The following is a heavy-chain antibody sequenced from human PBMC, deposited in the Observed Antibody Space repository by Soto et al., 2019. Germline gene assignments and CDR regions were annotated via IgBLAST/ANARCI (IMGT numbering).Heavy chain of an antibody. CDR1: GFTFSDHY. Sequence: EVQLVESGGGLVQPGGSLRLSCAASGFTFSDHYMDWVRQAPGKGLEWVGRIRNKRNGYSTSYAASVRGRFAISRDDSNNTVSLLMNSLKTEDTAVYYCTRTRIPTFGVLAHLYDLDVWGQGTTVTV. CDR2: IRNKRNGYST. V-gene: IGHV3-72*01. J-gene: IGHJ6*02. CDR3: TRTRIPTFGVLAHLYDLDV. D-gene: IGHD3-3*01.